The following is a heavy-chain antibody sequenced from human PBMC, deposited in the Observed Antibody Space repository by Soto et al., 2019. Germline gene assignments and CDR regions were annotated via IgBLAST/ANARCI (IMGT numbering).Heavy chain of an antibody. Sequence: QVQLVESGGGVVQPGGSLRLSCAASGFTFSSYGMHWVRQAPGKGLEWVAVIWYDGSNKYYADSVKGRFTISRDNSKNTLYLQMNSLRAEDTAVYYCARSKVAVAGKKNPFDYWGQGTLVTVSS. V-gene: IGHV3-33*01. D-gene: IGHD6-19*01. CDR3: ARSKVAVAGKKNPFDY. J-gene: IGHJ4*02. CDR1: GFTFSSYG. CDR2: IWYDGSNK.